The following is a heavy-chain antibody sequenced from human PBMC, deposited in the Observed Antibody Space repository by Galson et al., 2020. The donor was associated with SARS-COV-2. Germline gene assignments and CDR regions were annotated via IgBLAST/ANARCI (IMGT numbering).Heavy chain of an antibody. Sequence: SETLSLTCTVSGDSISSNTYYWGWIRQPPGKGLEWIGSIHYSGNTFYNPSLKRRVTISVDTSTIHFSLKLSSVTAAATAVYYCARQYYGSGSYYNRYFDFWGLGTLVTVSS. V-gene: IGHV4-39*01. J-gene: IGHJ4*02. CDR1: GDSISSNTYY. CDR3: ARQYYGSGSYYNRYFDF. D-gene: IGHD3-10*01. CDR2: IHYSGNT.